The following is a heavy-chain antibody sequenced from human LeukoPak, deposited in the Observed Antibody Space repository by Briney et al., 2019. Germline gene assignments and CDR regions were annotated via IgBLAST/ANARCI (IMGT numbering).Heavy chain of an antibody. Sequence: PGGSLRLSCAASGFTFSSYEMNWVRQAPGKGLEWVSYISSSGSTIYYADSVKGRFTISRDNAKNSLYLQMNSLRAEDTAVYYCARDSAGSYYFHYYYGMDVWGQGTTVTVSS. J-gene: IGHJ6*02. CDR2: ISSSGSTI. CDR1: GFTFSSYE. D-gene: IGHD3-10*01. CDR3: ARDSAGSYYFHYYYGMDV. V-gene: IGHV3-48*03.